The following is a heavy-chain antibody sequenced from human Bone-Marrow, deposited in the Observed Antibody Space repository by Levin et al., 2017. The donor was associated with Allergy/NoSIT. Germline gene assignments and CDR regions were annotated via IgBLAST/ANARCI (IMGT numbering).Heavy chain of an antibody. CDR2: IYYSGST. V-gene: IGHV4-30-4*01. J-gene: IGHJ5*02. CDR3: ARGRRPRVAGGWFDP. CDR1: GGSISSGDYY. Sequence: ASETLSLTCTVSGGSISSGDYYWSWIRQPPGKGLEWIGYIYYSGSTYYNPSLKSRVTISVDTSKNQFSLKLSSVTAADTAVYYCARGRRPRVAGGWFDPWGQGTLVTVSS. D-gene: IGHD2-15*01.